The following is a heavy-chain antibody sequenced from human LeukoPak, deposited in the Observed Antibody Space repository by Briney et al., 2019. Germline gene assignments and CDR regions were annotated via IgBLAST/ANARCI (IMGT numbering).Heavy chain of an antibody. CDR3: ARHGYSSSFEY. J-gene: IGHJ4*02. V-gene: IGHV4-59*08. Sequence: PSETLSLTCTVSGGSISSYYWSWIRLPPGKGLEWIGYIYFSGSTNYNPSPKSRVTISVDTSKNQFSLKLSSVTAADTAVYYCARHGYSSSFEYWGQGTLVTVSS. CDR1: GGSISSYY. D-gene: IGHD6-13*01. CDR2: IYFSGST.